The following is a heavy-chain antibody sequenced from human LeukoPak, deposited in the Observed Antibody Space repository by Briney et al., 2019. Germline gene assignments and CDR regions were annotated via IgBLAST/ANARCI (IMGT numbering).Heavy chain of an antibody. Sequence: GGSLRLSCAASGFTFSSYAMSWVRQAPGKGLEWVSAISGSGGSTYYADSVKGQFTISRDNSKNTLYLQMNSLRAEDTAVYYCAKDSGDIVVVVAATKANHFDYWGQGTLVTVSS. CDR3: AKDSGDIVVVVAATKANHFDY. D-gene: IGHD2-15*01. CDR2: ISGSGGST. V-gene: IGHV3-23*01. J-gene: IGHJ4*02. CDR1: GFTFSSYA.